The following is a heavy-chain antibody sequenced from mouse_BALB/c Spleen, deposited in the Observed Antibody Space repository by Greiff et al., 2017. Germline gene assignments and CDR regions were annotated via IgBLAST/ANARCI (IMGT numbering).Heavy chain of an antibody. CDR3: ARQGNHREAMDY. CDR1: GFTFSSYY. CDR2: INSNGGST. Sequence: EVQLVESGGGLVKLGGSLKLSCAASGFTFSSYYMSWVRQTPEKRLELVAAINSNGGSTYYPDTVKGRFTISRDNAKNTLYLQMSSLKSEDTALYYCARQGNHREAMDYWGQGTSVTVSS. J-gene: IGHJ4*01. V-gene: IGHV5-6-2*01.